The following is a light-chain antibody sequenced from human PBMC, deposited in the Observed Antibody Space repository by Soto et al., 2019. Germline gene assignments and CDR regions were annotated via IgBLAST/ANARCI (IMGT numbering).Light chain of an antibody. CDR2: RNN. V-gene: IGLV1-44*01. CDR3: AAWDDSLTDYV. J-gene: IGLJ1*01. Sequence: QSVLTQAPSASETPWQRVTISCSGGSSNIGRNTVNWYQQLPGTAPKLLIYRNNRRPSGVPDRFSGSKSGTSASLAISGPQSEDEADYYCAAWDDSLTDYVFGTGTRVTVL. CDR1: SSNIGRNT.